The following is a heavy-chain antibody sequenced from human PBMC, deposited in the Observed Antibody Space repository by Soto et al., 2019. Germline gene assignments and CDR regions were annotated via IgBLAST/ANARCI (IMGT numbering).Heavy chain of an antibody. D-gene: IGHD2-21*02. J-gene: IGHJ6*02. CDR1: GGSISSSSYY. V-gene: IGHV4-39*01. Sequence: SETLSLTCTVSGGSISSSSYYWGWIRQPPGKGLEWIGSIYYSGSTYYNPSLKSRVTISVDTSKNQFSRKLSSVTAADTAVYYCARARCGGDCSSYYYYGMDVWGQGTTVTVSS. CDR2: IYYSGST. CDR3: ARARCGGDCSSYYYYGMDV.